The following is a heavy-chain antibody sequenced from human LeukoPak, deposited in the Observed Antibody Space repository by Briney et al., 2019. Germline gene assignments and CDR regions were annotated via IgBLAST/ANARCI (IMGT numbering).Heavy chain of an antibody. V-gene: IGHV3-69-1*01. CDR2: ISSSSTI. D-gene: IGHD7-27*01. CDR3: ARPPGDY. J-gene: IGHJ4*02. Sequence: PGGSLRLSCAASGFTFDDYGMAWVRQAPGKGLEWVSYISSSSTIYYADSVKGRFTISRDNAKNSLYLQMNSLRAEDTAVYYCARPPGDYWGQGTLVTVSS. CDR1: GFTFDDYG.